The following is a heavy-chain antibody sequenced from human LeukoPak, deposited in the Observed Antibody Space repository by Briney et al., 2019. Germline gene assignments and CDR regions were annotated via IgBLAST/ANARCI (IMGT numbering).Heavy chain of an antibody. CDR2: ISSSSSYT. CDR1: GFTFSDYY. CDR3: AKGVSVAGTLEYFHH. D-gene: IGHD6-19*01. J-gene: IGHJ1*01. Sequence: PGGSLRLSCAASGFTFSDYYMSWIRQAPGKGLEWVSYISSSSSYTNYADSVKGRFTISRDNAKNSLYLQMNSLRAEDTAVYYCAKGVSVAGTLEYFHHWGQGTLVTVSS. V-gene: IGHV3-11*05.